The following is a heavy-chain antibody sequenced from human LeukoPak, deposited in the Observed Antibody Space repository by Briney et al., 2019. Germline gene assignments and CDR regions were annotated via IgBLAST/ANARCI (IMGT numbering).Heavy chain of an antibody. J-gene: IGHJ4*02. CDR1: GGSISSYY. V-gene: IGHV4-59*01. CDR3: ARDNRKYYDFWSGYELYFDY. Sequence: SETLSLTCTVSGGSISSYYWSWIRQPPGKGLEWIGYIYYSGSTNYNPSLKSRVTISVDTSKNQFSLKLSSVTAADTAVYYCARDNRKYYDFWSGYELYFDYWGQGTLVTVSS. D-gene: IGHD3-3*01. CDR2: IYYSGST.